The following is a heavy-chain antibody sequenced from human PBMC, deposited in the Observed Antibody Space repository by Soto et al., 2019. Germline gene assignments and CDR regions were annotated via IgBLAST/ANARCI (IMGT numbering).Heavy chain of an antibody. CDR3: ALDQPLPQYSGLGKSYYGMDV. CDR1: GGSISSGGYH. Sequence: QVQLQESGPGLVKPSQTLSLTCTVSGGSISSGGYHWSWIRQRPGKGLEWIGNIYYHTGRTYYTPSLKRRVSISIDRSKNQVSLNLSSVTAADTAVYYCALDQPLPQYSGLGKSYYGMDVWGQGTTVTVSS. CDR2: IYYHTGRT. D-gene: IGHD3-10*01. V-gene: IGHV4-31*03. J-gene: IGHJ6*02.